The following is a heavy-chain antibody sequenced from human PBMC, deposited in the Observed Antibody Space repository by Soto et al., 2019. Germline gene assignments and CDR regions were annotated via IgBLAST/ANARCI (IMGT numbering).Heavy chain of an antibody. D-gene: IGHD5-18*01. CDR3: ARGRYSYGHFDF. J-gene: IGHJ4*02. CDR2: IYYSGTT. Sequence: SETLSLTCTVSGGSVSSGFYYWTWIRQSSGKGPEWIGYIYYSGTTSYNPSLKSRVTMSRDTSKNLFSLELNSVTAADTAVYYCARGRYSYGHFDFWGRGTLVTVSS. V-gene: IGHV4-61*01. CDR1: GGSVSSGFYY.